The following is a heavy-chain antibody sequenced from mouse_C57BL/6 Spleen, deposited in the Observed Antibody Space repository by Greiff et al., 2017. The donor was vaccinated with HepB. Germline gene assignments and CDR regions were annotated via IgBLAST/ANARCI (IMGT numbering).Heavy chain of an antibody. Sequence: DVKLQESGGDLVKPGGSLKLSCAASGFTFSSYGMSWVRQTPDKRLEWVATISSGGSYTYYPDSVKGRFTISRDNAKNTLYLQMSSLKSEDTAMYYCARLRRGWGQGTLVTVSA. D-gene: IGHD3-1*01. CDR3: ARLRRG. CDR2: ISSGGSYT. V-gene: IGHV5-6*02. J-gene: IGHJ3*01. CDR1: GFTFSSYG.